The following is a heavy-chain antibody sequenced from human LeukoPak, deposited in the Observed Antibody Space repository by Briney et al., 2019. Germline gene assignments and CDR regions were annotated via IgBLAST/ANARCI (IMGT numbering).Heavy chain of an antibody. V-gene: IGHV1-69*01. CDR2: IIPIFGTA. CDR3: AEGGYGGYPPNPVTPRSFHYYYYGMDV. J-gene: IGHJ6*02. CDR1: GGTFSSYA. D-gene: IGHD5-12*01. Sequence: SVKVSCKASGGTFSSYAISWVRQVPGQGLEWMGGIIPIFGTANYAQKFQGRVTITADESTSTAYMELSSLRSEDTAVYYCAEGGYGGYPPNPVTPRSFHYYYYGMDVWGQGTTVTVSS.